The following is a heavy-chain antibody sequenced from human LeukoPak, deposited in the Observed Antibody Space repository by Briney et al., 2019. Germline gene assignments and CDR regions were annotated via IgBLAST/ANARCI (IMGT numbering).Heavy chain of an antibody. CDR2: ISAYNGNT. CDR1: GYTFTSYG. J-gene: IGHJ4*02. CDR3: ARDPVQSPLRGYYRDY. Sequence: ASVKVSCKASGYTFTSYGISWLRQAPGQGLEWKGWISAYNGNTNYAQKLQDRVTMTTDTSTSTAYMELRSLRSDDTAVYYCARDPVQSPLRGYYRDYWGQGTLVTVSS. D-gene: IGHD3-22*01. V-gene: IGHV1-18*01.